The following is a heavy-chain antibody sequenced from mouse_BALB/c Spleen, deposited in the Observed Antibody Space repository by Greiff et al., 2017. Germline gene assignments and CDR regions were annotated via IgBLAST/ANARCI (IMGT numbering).Heavy chain of an antibody. CDR1: GYTFTSYT. V-gene: IGHV1-4*01. CDR2: INPSSGYT. D-gene: IGHD2-1*01. Sequence: LQESGAELARPGASVKMSCKASGYTFTSYTMHWVKQRPGQGLEWIGYINPSSGYTNYNQKFKDKATLTADKSSSTAYMQLSSLTSEDSAVYYCARNYGNYPYAMDYWGQGTSVTVSS. CDR3: ARNYGNYPYAMDY. J-gene: IGHJ4*01.